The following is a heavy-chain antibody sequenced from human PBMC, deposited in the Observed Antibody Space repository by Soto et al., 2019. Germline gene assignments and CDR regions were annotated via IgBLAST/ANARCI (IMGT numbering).Heavy chain of an antibody. Sequence: SETLSLTCTVSGGSVSSVGYYWSWLRQHPGKGLEWIGYIYYSGSTYYNPSLKSRVTISVDTSKNQFSLKLSSVTAADTAVYYCARDNIKSSIAARRPDAFDIWGEGIMVTVS. CDR1: GGSVSSVGYY. CDR2: IYYSGST. V-gene: IGHV4-31*03. CDR3: ARDNIKSSIAARRPDAFDI. J-gene: IGHJ3*02. D-gene: IGHD6-6*01.